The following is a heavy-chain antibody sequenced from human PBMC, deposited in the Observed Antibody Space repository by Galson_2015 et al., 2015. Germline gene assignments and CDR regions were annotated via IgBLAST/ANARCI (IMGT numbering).Heavy chain of an antibody. Sequence: SLRLSCATSGFTFGNFGMTWVRQAPGKGLEWLSVISGSGGLTYYADSVKGRFTISRDNSKNTLHLRMNSLRVGDTAVYYRARRRFSGSPDSHLDYWGQGTLVTVPS. D-gene: IGHD1-26*01. CDR1: GFTFGNFG. V-gene: IGHV3-23*01. CDR2: ISGSGGLT. J-gene: IGHJ4*02. CDR3: ARRRFSGSPDSHLDY.